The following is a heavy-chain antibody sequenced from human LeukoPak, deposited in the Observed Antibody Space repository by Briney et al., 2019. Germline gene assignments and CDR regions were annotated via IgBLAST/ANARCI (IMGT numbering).Heavy chain of an antibody. V-gene: IGHV3-48*01. CDR3: AKDKTPIAAAGRDFDY. D-gene: IGHD6-13*01. CDR1: GFIFSSYR. CDR2: ISSSSTTI. J-gene: IGHJ4*01. Sequence: GGSLRLSCVGSGFIFSSYRMNWVRQAPGKGLEWISYISSSSTTIYYADSVKGRFTISRDNSKNTLYLQMNSLRAEDTAVYYCAKDKTPIAAAGRDFDYWGHGTLVTVSS.